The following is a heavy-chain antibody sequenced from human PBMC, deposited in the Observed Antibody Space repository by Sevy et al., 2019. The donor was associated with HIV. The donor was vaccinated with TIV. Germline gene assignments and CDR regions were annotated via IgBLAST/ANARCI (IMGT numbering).Heavy chain of an antibody. Sequence: GGSLRLSCAASGFTFSSNAMHWVRQAPGRGLECVSGISSNGGGTYFADSVRGRFTISRDNSKNTLYLQMGSLRPEDMAVYYCARSSGWWEVDDAFDMWGQGTMVTVSS. CDR1: GFTFSSNA. CDR3: ARSSGWWEVDDAFDM. CDR2: ISSNGGGT. D-gene: IGHD6-19*01. J-gene: IGHJ3*02. V-gene: IGHV3-64*02.